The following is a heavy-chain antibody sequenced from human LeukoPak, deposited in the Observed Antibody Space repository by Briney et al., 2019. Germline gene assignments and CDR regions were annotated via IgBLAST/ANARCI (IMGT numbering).Heavy chain of an antibody. J-gene: IGHJ4*02. CDR2: ISASGGST. CDR3: AKETVQPELNGFDF. V-gene: IGHV3-23*01. D-gene: IGHD1-1*01. Sequence: GGSLRLSCAASGLTYSSYAMSWVRQAPGKGLEWVSAISASGGSTYYADSVKGRFTISRDNSKNTVYLQMNSLTADDTAVYFCAKETVQPELNGFDFWGQGTLVTVSS. CDR1: GLTYSSYA.